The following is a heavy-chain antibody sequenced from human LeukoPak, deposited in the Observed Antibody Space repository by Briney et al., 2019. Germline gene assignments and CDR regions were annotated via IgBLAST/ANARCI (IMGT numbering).Heavy chain of an antibody. CDR1: GGSISSYY. CDR3: ARGPYSSSWYYFDY. CDR2: IYYSGST. V-gene: IGHV4-59*01. J-gene: IGHJ4*02. Sequence: ASETLSLTCTVSGGSISSYYWSWIRQPPGKGLEWIGYIYYSGSTNYNPSLKSRVTISVDTSKNQFSLKLSSVTAADTAVYYCARGPYSSSWYYFDYWGQGTLVTVSS. D-gene: IGHD6-13*01.